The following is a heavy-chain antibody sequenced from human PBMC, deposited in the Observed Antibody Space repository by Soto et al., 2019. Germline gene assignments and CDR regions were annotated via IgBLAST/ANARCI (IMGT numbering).Heavy chain of an antibody. CDR2: ISSGSSTI. Sequence: GGSLRLSCAASGFTFSSYSMNWVRQAPGKGLEWVSYISSGSSTIYHADSVMGRFTISRDNAKNTLYLQMNSLTVEDTALYCCVRDRSLWFSDYWGQGTLVTVSS. CDR1: GFTFSSYS. J-gene: IGHJ4*02. V-gene: IGHV3-48*04. D-gene: IGHD3-10*01. CDR3: VRDRSLWFSDY.